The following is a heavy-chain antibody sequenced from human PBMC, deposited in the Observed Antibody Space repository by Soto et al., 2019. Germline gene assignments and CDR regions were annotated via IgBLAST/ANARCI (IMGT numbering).Heavy chain of an antibody. J-gene: IGHJ5*02. CDR1: GFTFSSYA. Sequence: LRLSCAASGFTFSSYAMSWVRQAPVKGLEWVSAISGSGGSTYYADSVKGRLTISRDNSKNTLYLQMNSLRAEDTAVYYCAKGPYSSSWHNWFDPWGQGTLVTVSS. CDR3: AKGPYSSSWHNWFDP. CDR2: ISGSGGST. D-gene: IGHD6-13*01. V-gene: IGHV3-23*01.